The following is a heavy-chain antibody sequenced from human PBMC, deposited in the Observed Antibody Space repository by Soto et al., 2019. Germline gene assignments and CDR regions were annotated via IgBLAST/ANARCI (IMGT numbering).Heavy chain of an antibody. V-gene: IGHV3-23*01. CDR2: ISGSGGST. J-gene: IGHJ4*02. CDR3: AKDEGYQWELLYYFDY. Sequence: PGGSLRLSSAASGFTFSSYAMSWVRQAPGKGLEWVSAISGSGGSTYYADSVKGRFTISRDNSKNTLYLQMNSLRAEDTAVYYCAKDEGYQWELLYYFDYWGQGTLVTVSS. D-gene: IGHD1-26*01. CDR1: GFTFSSYA.